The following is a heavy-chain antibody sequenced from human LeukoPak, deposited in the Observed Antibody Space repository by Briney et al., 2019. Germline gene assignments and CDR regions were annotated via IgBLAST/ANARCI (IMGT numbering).Heavy chain of an antibody. CDR2: ISGSGGST. CDR3: AKASVAIPQYCNS. V-gene: IGHV3-23*01. Sequence: GGSLRLSCAASGFTFSSYTMSWVRQAPGKGLEWVSAISGSGGSTYYADSVKGRFTISRDNSKDTLFLQLNSLTAADTAMYFCAKASVAIPQYCNSWGQGTLVTVSS. J-gene: IGHJ5*02. CDR1: GFTFSSYT. D-gene: IGHD2-2*02.